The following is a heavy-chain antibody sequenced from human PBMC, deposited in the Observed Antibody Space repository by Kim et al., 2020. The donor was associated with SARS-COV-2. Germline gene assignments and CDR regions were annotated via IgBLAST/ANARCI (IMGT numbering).Heavy chain of an antibody. D-gene: IGHD3-22*01. Sequence: SVKVSCKASGFTFTSSAVQWVRQARGQRLEWIGWIVVGSGNTNYAQKFKERVTITRDMSTSTAYMELSSLRSEDTAAYYCAAEQDYYDSSGYDYWGQGT. J-gene: IGHJ4*02. V-gene: IGHV1-58*01. CDR2: IVVGSGNT. CDR3: AAEQDYYDSSGYDY. CDR1: GFTFTSSA.